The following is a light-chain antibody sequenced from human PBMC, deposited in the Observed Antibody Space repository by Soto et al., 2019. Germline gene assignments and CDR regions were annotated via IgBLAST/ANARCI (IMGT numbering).Light chain of an antibody. CDR3: CSYTSSTVV. CDR1: SSDVGGYKY. Sequence: QSALTQPASVSGSPGQSITISCTGTSSDVGGYKYVSWYQQHPGTAPKLMIYGVSNRPSGASNRFSGSKSGNSASLTISGLQDEDEYDYHCCSYTSSTVVFGGGTKVTVL. V-gene: IGLV2-14*01. CDR2: GVS. J-gene: IGLJ2*01.